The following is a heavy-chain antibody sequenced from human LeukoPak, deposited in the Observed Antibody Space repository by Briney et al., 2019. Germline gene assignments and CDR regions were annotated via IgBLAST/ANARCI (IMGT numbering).Heavy chain of an antibody. Sequence: GESLKISCKGSGYSFASYCIGWVRQMPGKGLEWMGIIYPDDSATTYSPSFQGQVTISADKSTSTAYLQWSSLKASDTAMYYCARAGLTGYYNWFDPWGQGTLVTVSS. V-gene: IGHV5-51*01. CDR2: IYPDDSAT. D-gene: IGHD3-9*01. J-gene: IGHJ5*02. CDR3: ARAGLTGYYNWFDP. CDR1: GYSFASYC.